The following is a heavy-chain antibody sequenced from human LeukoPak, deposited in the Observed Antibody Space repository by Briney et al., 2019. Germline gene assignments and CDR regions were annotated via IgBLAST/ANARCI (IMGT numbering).Heavy chain of an antibody. Sequence: SETLSLTCTVSGGSVSDYYWSWIRQSPGKGLEWIGYIYYTGTSYNPSLKSRVTISADTSKNQFSLKLSSVTAADTAVYYCARSEYSYGADAFDIWGQGTMVTVSS. CDR2: IYYTGT. J-gene: IGHJ3*02. CDR1: GGSVSDYY. D-gene: IGHD5-18*01. V-gene: IGHV4-59*02. CDR3: ARSEYSYGADAFDI.